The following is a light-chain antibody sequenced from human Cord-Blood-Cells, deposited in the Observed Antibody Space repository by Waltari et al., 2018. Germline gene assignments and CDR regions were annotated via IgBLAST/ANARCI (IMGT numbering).Light chain of an antibody. CDR3: QAWDSSTVV. Sequence: VSPGQTASIPCSGDKLGDKYACWYQQKPGQSPVLVIYQDSKRPSGIPERFSGSNSGNTATLTISGTQAMDEADYYCQAWDSSTVVFGGGTKLTVL. CDR1: KLGDKY. CDR2: QDS. J-gene: IGLJ2*01. V-gene: IGLV3-1*01.